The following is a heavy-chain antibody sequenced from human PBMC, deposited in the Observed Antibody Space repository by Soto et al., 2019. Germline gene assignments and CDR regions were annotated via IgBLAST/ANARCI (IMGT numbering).Heavy chain of an antibody. CDR1: GYTFTSYA. CDR3: ARDSYSNRSSTSCYRRGSFDP. V-gene: IGHV1-3*01. CDR2: INAGNGNT. D-gene: IGHD2-2*02. J-gene: IGHJ5*02. Sequence: ASVKVSCKASGYTFTSYAMHWVRQAPGQRLEWMGWINAGNGNTKYSQKFQGRVTITRDTSASTAYMELSSLRSEDTAVYYCARDSYSNRSSTSCYRRGSFDPWGQGTLVPLS.